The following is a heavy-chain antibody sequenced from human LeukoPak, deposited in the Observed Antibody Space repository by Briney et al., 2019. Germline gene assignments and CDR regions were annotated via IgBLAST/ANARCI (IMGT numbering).Heavy chain of an antibody. Sequence: SVKVSCKASGYTFTSYGISWVRQAPGQGLEWMGGIIPIFGTANYAQKFQGRVTITADESTSTAYMELSSLRSEDTAVYYCARLYDILTGYSINQDAYFDYWGQGTLVTVSS. CDR3: ARLYDILTGYSINQDAYFDY. V-gene: IGHV1-69*13. CDR1: GYTFTSYG. D-gene: IGHD3-9*01. CDR2: IIPIFGTA. J-gene: IGHJ4*02.